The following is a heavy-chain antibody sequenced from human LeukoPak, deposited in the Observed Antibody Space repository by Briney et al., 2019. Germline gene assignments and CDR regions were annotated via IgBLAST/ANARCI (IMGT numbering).Heavy chain of an antibody. V-gene: IGHV1-8*01. CDR1: GYTFTSYD. D-gene: IGHD6-13*01. CDR2: MNPNSGNT. CDR3: ARIAAAGPFDY. J-gene: IGHJ4*02. Sequence: GASVKVSCKASGYTFTSYDINWVRQATGQGLEWMGWMNPNSGNTGYAQKLQGRVTMTTDTSTSTAYMELRSLRSDDTAVYYCARIAAAGPFDYWGQGTLVTVSS.